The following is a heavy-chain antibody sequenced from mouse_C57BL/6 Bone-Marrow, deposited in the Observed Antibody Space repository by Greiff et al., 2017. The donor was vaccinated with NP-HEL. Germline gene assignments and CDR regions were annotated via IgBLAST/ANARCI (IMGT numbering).Heavy chain of an antibody. CDR1: GYTFTSYW. CDR3: ARGPY. J-gene: IGHJ2*01. V-gene: IGHV1-50*01. Sequence: QVQLQQSGAELVKPGASVKLSCKASGYTFTSYWMQWVKQRPGQGLEWIGEIDPSDSYTNYNQKFKGKATLTVDTSSSTAYMQLSSLTSEDSAVYYCARGPYWGQGTTLTVSS. CDR2: IDPSDSYT.